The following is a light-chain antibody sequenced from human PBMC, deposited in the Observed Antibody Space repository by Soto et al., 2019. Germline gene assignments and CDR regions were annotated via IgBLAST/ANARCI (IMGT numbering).Light chain of an antibody. J-gene: IGKJ1*01. CDR2: GAS. V-gene: IGKV1-39*01. CDR1: QSVRSH. Sequence: IQMTQSPSSLSASVGYRVTITYRASQSVRSHLNWFQQKXGKAPDLLIYGASALQSGVPARFRGSGSGTDFTLTISNMQREDFEAYYCLQTYNLPRTFGQGTKVDIK. CDR3: LQTYNLPRT.